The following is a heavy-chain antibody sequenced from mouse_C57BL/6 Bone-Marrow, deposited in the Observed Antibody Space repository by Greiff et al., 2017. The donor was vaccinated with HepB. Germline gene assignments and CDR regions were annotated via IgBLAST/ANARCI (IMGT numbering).Heavy chain of an antibody. Sequence: EVKLQESGPGLVKPSQTVFLTCTVTGISITTGNYRWSWIRQFPGNKLEWIGYIYYSGTITYNPSLTSRTTITRDTPKNQFVLEMNSLTAEDTATYYCAREDLDYDLYYAMDYWGQGTSVTVSS. CDR3: AREDLDYDLYYAMDY. V-gene: IGHV3-5*01. CDR2: IYYSGTI. CDR1: GISITTGNYR. D-gene: IGHD2-4*01. J-gene: IGHJ4*01.